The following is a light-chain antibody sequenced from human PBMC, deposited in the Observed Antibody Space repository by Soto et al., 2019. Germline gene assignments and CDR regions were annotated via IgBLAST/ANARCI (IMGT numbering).Light chain of an antibody. J-gene: IGKJ2*01. CDR3: QQYNNWPPYT. CDR2: GAF. CDR1: QSVSSN. V-gene: IGKV3-15*01. Sequence: EIVMTQSPDTLSVSPGERATLSCRASQSVSSNLAWYQQKPGQAPRLLIYGAFTRATGIPARFSGSGSGTEFTLTISSLQSEDFAVYYCQQYNNWPPYTFGQGTKLEIK.